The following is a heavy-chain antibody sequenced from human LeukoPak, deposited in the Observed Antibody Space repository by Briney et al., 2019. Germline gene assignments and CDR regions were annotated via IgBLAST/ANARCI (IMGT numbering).Heavy chain of an antibody. CDR1: GFTFSSYG. CDR2: ISGSAGST. Sequence: SGGSLRLPCAASGFTFSSYGMSWVRQAPGKGLEWVSAISGSAGSTYYADSVRGRFTISRDNSKNTLYLQMNSLRSDDTAFYYCARSRVKRYSSGWTFDYWGQGTLVTVSS. D-gene: IGHD6-19*01. CDR3: ARSRVKRYSSGWTFDY. J-gene: IGHJ4*02. V-gene: IGHV3-23*01.